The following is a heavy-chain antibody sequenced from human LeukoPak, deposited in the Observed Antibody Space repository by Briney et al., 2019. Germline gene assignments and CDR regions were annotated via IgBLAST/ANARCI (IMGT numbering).Heavy chain of an antibody. Sequence: ASVKVSCKASGYTFTSYDINWVRQATGQGLEWMGWMNPNSGNTGYAQKFQGRVTITRNTSISTAYMELSSLRSEDTAVYYCARGFKGLPAVGADRRDAFDIWGQGTMVTVSS. CDR1: GYTFTSYD. V-gene: IGHV1-8*03. CDR3: ARGFKGLPAVGADRRDAFDI. J-gene: IGHJ3*02. D-gene: IGHD1-26*01. CDR2: MNPNSGNT.